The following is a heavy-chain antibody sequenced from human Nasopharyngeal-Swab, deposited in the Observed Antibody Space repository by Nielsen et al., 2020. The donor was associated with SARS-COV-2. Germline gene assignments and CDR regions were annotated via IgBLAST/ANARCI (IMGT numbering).Heavy chain of an antibody. Sequence: GGSLRLSCVASGYSFRTYGMSWVRQAPGKGLAWVAAIVGSGDNSGSGGSTYYADSVKGRFTISRDNSKNTLSLQMNSLRAEDTAVYYCAKDLRGPYFFWGQGTLVTVSS. CDR2: IVGSGDNSGSGGST. D-gene: IGHD2/OR15-2a*01. CDR1: GYSFRTYG. CDR3: AKDLRGPYFF. V-gene: IGHV3-23*01. J-gene: IGHJ4*02.